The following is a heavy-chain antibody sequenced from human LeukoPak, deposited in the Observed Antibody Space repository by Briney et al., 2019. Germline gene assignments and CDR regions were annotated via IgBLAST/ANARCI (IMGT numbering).Heavy chain of an antibody. CDR1: GFTFSSYG. CDR3: ARGIAAAGNY. J-gene: IGHJ4*02. CDR2: ILSDGSKE. D-gene: IGHD6-13*01. V-gene: IGHV3-33*01. Sequence: GGSLRLSCAASGFTFSSYGMHWVRQAPGKGLEWVAVILSDGSKEFYTDSAKGRFTISRDNAKNSLYLQMNSLRAEDTAVYYCARGIAAAGNYWGQGTLVTVSS.